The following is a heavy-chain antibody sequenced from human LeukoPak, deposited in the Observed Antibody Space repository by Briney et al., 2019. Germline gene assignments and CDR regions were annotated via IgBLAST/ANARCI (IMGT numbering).Heavy chain of an antibody. J-gene: IGHJ4*02. D-gene: IGHD7-27*01. CDR2: INKDASEK. V-gene: IGHV3-7*01. CDR3: ARLGSEEAY. CDR1: GITFSGYW. Sequence: GGSLRLSCAASGITFSGYWMSWVRQGPGKGLEWVANINKDASEKYYVDSVKGRFTISRDNTKNSLFLQMNSLRAEDTAVYYCARLGSEEAYWGQGTLVTVSS.